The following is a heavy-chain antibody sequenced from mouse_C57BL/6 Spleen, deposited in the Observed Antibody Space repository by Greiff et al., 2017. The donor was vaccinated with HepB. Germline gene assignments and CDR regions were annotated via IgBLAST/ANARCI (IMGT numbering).Heavy chain of an antibody. V-gene: IGHV5-17*01. CDR1: GFTFSDYG. CDR2: ISSGSSTI. Sequence: EVQLQESGGGLVKPGGSLKLSCAASGFTFSDYGMHWVRQAPEKGLEWVAYISSGSSTIYYADTVKGRFTISRDNAKNTLFLQMTSLRSEDTAMYYCARVMVTEAWFAYWGQGTLVTVSA. J-gene: IGHJ3*01. CDR3: ARVMVTEAWFAY. D-gene: IGHD2-2*01.